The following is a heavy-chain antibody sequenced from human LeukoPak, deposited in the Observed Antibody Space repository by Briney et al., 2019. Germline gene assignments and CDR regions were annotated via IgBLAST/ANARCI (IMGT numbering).Heavy chain of an antibody. J-gene: IGHJ4*02. V-gene: IGHV4-38-2*02. Sequence: SETLSLTCTVSGYSISNGYYWGWIRQPPGKGLEWVGSIYHRGSTYYNPSLRSPVTISLDRSKKKFSMKLTSVTAADTSVYFCARGAEYYAIGRGYAGYSDYWGQGISVTVSS. CDR3: ARGAEYYAIGRGYAGYSDY. CDR1: GYSISNGYY. CDR2: IYHRGST. D-gene: IGHD3-3*01.